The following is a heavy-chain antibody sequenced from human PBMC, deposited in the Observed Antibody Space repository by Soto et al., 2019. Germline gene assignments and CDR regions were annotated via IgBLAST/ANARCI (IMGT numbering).Heavy chain of an antibody. D-gene: IGHD3-22*01. CDR1: GFTVSSNY. Sequence: PGGSLRLSCAASGFTVSSNYMSWVRQAPGKGLEWVSVIYSGGSKYYADSVKGRFTISRDNSKNTLYLQMSSLRIEDTAVYYCARRYYDSSGYHSGYYYGMDVWGQGTTVTVSS. J-gene: IGHJ6*02. CDR3: ARRYYDSSGYHSGYYYGMDV. CDR2: IYSGGSK. V-gene: IGHV3-53*05.